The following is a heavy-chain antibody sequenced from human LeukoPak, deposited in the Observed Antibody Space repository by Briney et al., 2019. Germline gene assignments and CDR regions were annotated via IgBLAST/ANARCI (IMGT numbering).Heavy chain of an antibody. D-gene: IGHD5-24*01. CDR2: ISGSGGST. CDR1: GFSFEDYT. V-gene: IGHV3-23*01. Sequence: GGSLRLSCAASGFSFEDYTMSWVRQAPGKGLEWVSAISGSGGSTYYADSVKGRFTISRDNSKNTLYLQMNSLRAEDTAVYYCAKVVERWLQLAYFDYWGQGTLVTVSS. J-gene: IGHJ4*02. CDR3: AKVVERWLQLAYFDY.